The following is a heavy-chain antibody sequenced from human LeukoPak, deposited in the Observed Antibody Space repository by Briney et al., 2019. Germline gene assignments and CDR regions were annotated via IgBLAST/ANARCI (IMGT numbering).Heavy chain of an antibody. CDR3: ARDRYYSDSSGYPYDI. CDR2: ISGSSSQT. V-gene: IGHV3-21*01. CDR1: GFTFSSYS. J-gene: IGHJ3*02. Sequence: GGSLRLSCAASGFTFSSYSMNWVRQAPGKGLEWVSSISGSSSQTFYSDSVKGRFTISRDNAKNSLYLQMNSLGVEDTAMYYCARDRYYSDSSGYPYDIWGQGTMVTVSS. D-gene: IGHD3-22*01.